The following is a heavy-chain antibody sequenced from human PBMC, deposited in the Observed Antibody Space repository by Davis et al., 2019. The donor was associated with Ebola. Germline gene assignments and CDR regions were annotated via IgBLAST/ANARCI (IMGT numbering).Heavy chain of an antibody. CDR2: ISSSSSTI. CDR3: ARCDYDFWSGYFDY. J-gene: IGHJ4*02. D-gene: IGHD3-3*01. V-gene: IGHV3-48*01. CDR1: GFTFSSYS. Sequence: GGSLRLSCAASGFTFSSYSMNWVRQAPGKGLEWVSYISSSSSTIYYADSVKGRFTISRENAKNSLYLQMNSLRAEDTAVYYCARCDYDFWSGYFDYWGQGTLVTVSS.